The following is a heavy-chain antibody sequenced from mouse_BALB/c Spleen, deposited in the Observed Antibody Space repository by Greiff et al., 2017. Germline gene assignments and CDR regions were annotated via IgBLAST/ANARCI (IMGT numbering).Heavy chain of an antibody. CDR1: GYTFTSYD. V-gene: IGHV1-85*01. Sequence: VQLQQSGAELVKPGASVKLSCKASGYTFTSYDINWVRQRPEQGLEWIGWIVPGDGSTKYNEKFKGKATLTTDKSSSTAYMQLSRLTSEDSAVFFCARSRLYYYGSSYYFDYWGQGTTLTVSS. CDR3: ARSRLYYYGSSYYFDY. CDR2: IVPGDGST. D-gene: IGHD1-1*01. J-gene: IGHJ2*01.